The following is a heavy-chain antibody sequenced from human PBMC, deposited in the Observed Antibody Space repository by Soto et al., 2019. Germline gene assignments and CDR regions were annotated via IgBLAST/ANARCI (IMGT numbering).Heavy chain of an antibody. CDR2: ISHSGST. V-gene: IGHV4-59*01. D-gene: IGHD6-13*01. CDR1: GGSISNNY. J-gene: IGHJ5*02. CDR3: ARGGTYSRLIIGDWFDP. Sequence: QVQLQESGPGLVKPSETLSLTCGVSGGSISNNYWSWIRQPPGKGLEWIGYISHSGSTNYNPPLKSRVTISVDTSKKQFSLKLNSVTAADTAVYYCARGGTYSRLIIGDWFDPWGQGTLVTVAS.